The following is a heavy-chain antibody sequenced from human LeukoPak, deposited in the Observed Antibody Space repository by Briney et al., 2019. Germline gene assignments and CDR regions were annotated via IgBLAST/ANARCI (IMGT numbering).Heavy chain of an antibody. V-gene: IGHV3-48*01. CDR3: ARVGSGYDLLYYYMDV. CDR2: ISSSSSTI. Sequence: GGSLRLSCAASGFTFKSYSMNGVRQAPGKGREGVSYISSSSSTIYYADSVKRRFTISRDNAKNSLYLQMNSLRAEDTAVYYCARVGSGYDLLYYYMDVWGKGTTVTVSS. D-gene: IGHD5-12*01. CDR1: GFTFKSYS. J-gene: IGHJ6*03.